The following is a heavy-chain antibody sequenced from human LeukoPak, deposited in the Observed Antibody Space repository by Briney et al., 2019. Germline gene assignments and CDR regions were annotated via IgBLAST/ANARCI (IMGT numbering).Heavy chain of an antibody. D-gene: IGHD3-22*01. V-gene: IGHV3-7*03. Sequence: GGSLRLSCAASGFTFSSYWMNWARQAPGKGLEWVASINHNGNVNYYVDSVKGRFTISRDNAKNSLYLQMSNLRAEDTAVYYCANLYDSSGYYLDYWGQGTLVTVSS. J-gene: IGHJ4*02. CDR3: ANLYDSSGYYLDY. CDR1: GFTFSSYW. CDR2: INHNGNVN.